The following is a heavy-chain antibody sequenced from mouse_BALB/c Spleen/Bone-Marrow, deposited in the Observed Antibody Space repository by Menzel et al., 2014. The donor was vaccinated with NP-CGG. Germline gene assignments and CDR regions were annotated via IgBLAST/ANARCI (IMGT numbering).Heavy chain of an antibody. CDR2: INPDSSTI. J-gene: IGHJ4*01. D-gene: IGHD2-4*01. CDR1: GFGFSRYW. CDR3: ARRGLRREAYYAMDY. Sequence: EVQVVESGGGLVQPGGSLKLSCAASGFGFSRYWMSWVRQAPGKGLEWIGEINPDSSTINYTPSLKDKFIISRDNAKNTLYLQMSKVRSEDTALYYCARRGLRREAYYAMDYWGQGTSVTVSS. V-gene: IGHV4-1*02.